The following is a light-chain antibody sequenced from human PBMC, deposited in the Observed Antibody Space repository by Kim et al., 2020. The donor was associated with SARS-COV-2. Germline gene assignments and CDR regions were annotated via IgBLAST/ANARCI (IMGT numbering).Light chain of an antibody. J-gene: IGLJ1*01. CDR1: KLGDKF. CDR3: QAWDSSTLYV. Sequence: SYELTQPPSVSVSPGQTASIPCSGDKLGDKFASWYQQKPGQSPVLVIYQNTRRPSGIPERFSGSNSGNTATLTISGTQAMDEADYYCQAWDSSTLYVFGAGTKVTVL. CDR2: QNT. V-gene: IGLV3-1*01.